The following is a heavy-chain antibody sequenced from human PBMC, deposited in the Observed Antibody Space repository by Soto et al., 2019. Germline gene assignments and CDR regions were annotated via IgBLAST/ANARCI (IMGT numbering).Heavy chain of an antibody. CDR3: ARSITMVRDPKKETLNWFDP. Sequence: QVQLVQSGAEVKKPGASVKVSCKASGYTFTSYGISWVRQAPGQGLEWMGWISAYNGNTNYAQQLQGRVTMTTDTSTSTAYMELRSLRSDDTAVYYCARSITMVRDPKKETLNWFDPWGQGTLVTVSS. V-gene: IGHV1-18*01. D-gene: IGHD3-10*01. CDR1: GYTFTSYG. J-gene: IGHJ5*02. CDR2: ISAYNGNT.